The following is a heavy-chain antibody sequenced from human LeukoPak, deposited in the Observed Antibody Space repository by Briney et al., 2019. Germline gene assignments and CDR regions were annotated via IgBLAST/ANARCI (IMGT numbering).Heavy chain of an antibody. D-gene: IGHD3-22*01. J-gene: IGHJ4*02. CDR1: GFPFSRYV. CDR3: AKDSTVITMIVPNAFDY. V-gene: IGHV3-23*01. Sequence: PGGSLRLSCATSGFPFSRYVMHWVRQAPGKGLEWVSAISGSGGSTYYADSVKGRCTISIANPKNTLYLQMNSLRAEDTAVYYCAKDSTVITMIVPNAFDYEGRGTGIPVSA. CDR2: ISGSGGST.